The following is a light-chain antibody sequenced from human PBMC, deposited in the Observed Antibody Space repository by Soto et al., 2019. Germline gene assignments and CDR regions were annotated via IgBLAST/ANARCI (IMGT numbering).Light chain of an antibody. CDR1: SSNIGAGYD. J-gene: IGLJ3*02. CDR3: QSFDSSLSGWV. CDR2: GDT. Sequence: QSVLTQPPSVSAAPGQRVTISCTGSSSNIGAGYDVHWYQQLPGTAPKLLVSGDTNRPSGVPDRFSGSKSGTSASLAITGLRAEDEADYYCQSFDSSLSGWVFGGGTKVTV. V-gene: IGLV1-40*01.